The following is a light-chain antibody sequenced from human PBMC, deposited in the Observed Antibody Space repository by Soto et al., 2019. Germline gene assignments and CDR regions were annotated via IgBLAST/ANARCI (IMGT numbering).Light chain of an antibody. V-gene: IGKV1-5*01. Sequence: DIQMTQSPSTLSASVGDRVTITCRARQSISTWLAWYQQIPGKAPKLLIYDASTLESGVPSRFSGSGSGTEFTLTISSLQPDDYATYFCQQYNSYSYTFGQGTKLEIK. J-gene: IGKJ2*01. CDR1: QSISTW. CDR2: DAS. CDR3: QQYNSYSYT.